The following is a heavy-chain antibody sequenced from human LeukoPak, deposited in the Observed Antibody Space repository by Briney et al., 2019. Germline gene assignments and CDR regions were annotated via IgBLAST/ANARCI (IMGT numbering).Heavy chain of an antibody. CDR1: GFTFSSYE. CDR2: ISSSGSTI. J-gene: IGHJ4*02. V-gene: IGHV3-48*03. CDR3: ARGIYSGYDWPY. Sequence: GGSLRLSCAASGFTFSSYEMNWVRQAPGKGLEWVSYISSSGSTIYYADSVKGRFTISRDNAKNSLYLQMNSLRAEDTAVYYCARGIYSGYDWPYWGQGTLVTVSS. D-gene: IGHD5-12*01.